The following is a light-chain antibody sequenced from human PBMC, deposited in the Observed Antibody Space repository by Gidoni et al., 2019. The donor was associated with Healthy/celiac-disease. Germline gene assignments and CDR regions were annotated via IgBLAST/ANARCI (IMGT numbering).Light chain of an antibody. CDR2: AAS. CDR1: QSISSY. V-gene: IGKV1-39*01. Sequence: DIQMTQSPSSLSASVGDRVTITSRASQSISSYLNWYQQKPGKAPKLLIYAASSLQSGVPSRFSGSGSGTDFTLTISSLQPEDFATYHCQQSYSTPYMYTFGQGTKLEIK. CDR3: QQSYSTPYMYT. J-gene: IGKJ2*01.